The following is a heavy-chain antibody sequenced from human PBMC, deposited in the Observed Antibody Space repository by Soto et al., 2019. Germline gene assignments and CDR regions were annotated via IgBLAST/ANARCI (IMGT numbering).Heavy chain of an antibody. Sequence: PGGSLRLSCAASGFTFSSYWMSWVRQAPGKGLERAANIKPDESERHYVDSVKGRFTISRDNAKNSLFLQMNNLGAEDTAIYYCASDTAAAGEFFEYWGQGTLVTVPS. CDR3: ASDTAAAGEFFEY. CDR1: GFTFSSYW. CDR2: IKPDESER. D-gene: IGHD6-13*01. J-gene: IGHJ4*02. V-gene: IGHV3-7*01.